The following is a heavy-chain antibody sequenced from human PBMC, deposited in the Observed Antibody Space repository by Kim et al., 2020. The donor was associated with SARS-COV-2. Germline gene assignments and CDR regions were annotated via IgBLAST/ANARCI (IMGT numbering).Heavy chain of an antibody. CDR2: ISSSGDST. V-gene: IGHV3-23*01. D-gene: IGHD3-10*01. J-gene: IGHJ6*02. CDR3: AKLGITMVRGVKYGMDV. Sequence: GGSLRLSCAASGFTFSSYAMSWVRQAPGKGLEWVSGISSSGDSTYYADSVKGRFTISRDNSKNTLYLQMNSLRAEDTAVYYCAKLGITMVRGVKYGMDVWGQGTTVTVSS. CDR1: GFTFSSYA.